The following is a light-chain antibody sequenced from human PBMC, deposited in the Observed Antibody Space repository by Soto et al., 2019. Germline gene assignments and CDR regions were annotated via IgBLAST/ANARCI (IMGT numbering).Light chain of an antibody. Sequence: DIQMTQSPSTLSTSVGDRVTITCRASQSIDSWLAWYQQKPGKAPKLLIYKASSLESGVPSRFSGSGSGTEFTLTISSLQPDDFATYYCHHYNSYPLTFGQGTKVEIK. CDR1: QSIDSW. CDR3: HHYNSYPLT. J-gene: IGKJ1*01. CDR2: KAS. V-gene: IGKV1-5*03.